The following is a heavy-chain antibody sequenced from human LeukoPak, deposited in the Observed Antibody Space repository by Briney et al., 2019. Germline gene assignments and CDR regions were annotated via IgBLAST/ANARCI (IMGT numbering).Heavy chain of an antibody. J-gene: IGHJ5*02. CDR1: VGSISSNY. Sequence: PSETLSLTCTVCVGSISSNYWSWIRQPPGKGLEWIGYLYHSGSTNYNPSLKSRVTISVGTSKNQFSLKLSSVTAADTAVYYCARGVTRNWFDPWGQGTLVTVSS. D-gene: IGHD4-11*01. V-gene: IGHV4-59*01. CDR2: LYHSGST. CDR3: ARGVTRNWFDP.